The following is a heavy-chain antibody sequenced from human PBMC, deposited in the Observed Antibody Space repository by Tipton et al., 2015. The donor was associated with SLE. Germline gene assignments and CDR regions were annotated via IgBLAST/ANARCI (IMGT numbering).Heavy chain of an antibody. Sequence: LRLSCAASGFTFSDHYMSWIRQAPGKGLEWVGEINHSGSTNYNPSLKSRVTISVDTSKNQFSLKVSSVTAADTAVYYCARAPGQLWPWDYWGQGTLVTVSS. D-gene: IGHD5-18*01. J-gene: IGHJ4*02. CDR2: INHSGST. V-gene: IGHV4-34*01. CDR1: GFTFSDHY. CDR3: ARAPGQLWPWDY.